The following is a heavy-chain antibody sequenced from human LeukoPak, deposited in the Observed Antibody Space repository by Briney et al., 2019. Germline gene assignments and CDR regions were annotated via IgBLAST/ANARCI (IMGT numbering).Heavy chain of an antibody. CDR1: GFSLSTSGVG. CDR3: AHSSTYYDFWSGYYYYFDY. J-gene: IGHJ4*02. V-gene: IGHV2-5*02. CDR2: IYWDDDK. Sequence: SGPTLVNPTQTLTLTCTFSGFSLSTSGVGVGWIRQPPGKALEWLALIYWDDDKRYSPSLKSRLTITKDTSKNQVVLTMTNMDPVDTATYYCAHSSTYYDFWSGYYYYFDYWGQGTLVTVSS. D-gene: IGHD3-3*01.